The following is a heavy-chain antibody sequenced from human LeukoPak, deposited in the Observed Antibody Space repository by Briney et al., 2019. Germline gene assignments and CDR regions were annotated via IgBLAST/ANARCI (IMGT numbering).Heavy chain of an antibody. CDR1: GFTLSNFW. CDR2: IKYDGSVK. J-gene: IGHJ4*02. CDR3: ARGGHRQKEF. V-gene: IGHV3-7*01. Sequence: GGSLRLSCAASGFTLSNFWMTWVRQSPGKGLEWEATIKYDGSVKYYVDSVKGRFTISRDNANNSLYLQMSSLRAEDTAVYYCARGGHRQKEFWGQGTLVTVSS. D-gene: IGHD3-10*01.